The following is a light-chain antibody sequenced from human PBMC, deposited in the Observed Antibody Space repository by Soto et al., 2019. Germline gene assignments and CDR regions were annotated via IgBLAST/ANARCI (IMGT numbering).Light chain of an antibody. V-gene: IGLV7-43*01. Sequence: QTVVTQEPSLTVSPGGTVTLTCASSTGAVTSGYYPSWFQQKTGQAPRALSYSTSNKHSWTPARCSGSLLGGKAALTLSGVQPEDEADYYCLLYYGGARVFGGGTKLTVL. J-gene: IGLJ2*01. CDR3: LLYYGGARV. CDR1: TGAVTSGYY. CDR2: STS.